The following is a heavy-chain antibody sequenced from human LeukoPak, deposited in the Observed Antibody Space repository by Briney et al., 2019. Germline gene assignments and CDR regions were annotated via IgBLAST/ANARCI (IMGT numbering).Heavy chain of an antibody. J-gene: IGHJ3*02. Sequence: GGSLRLSCAASGFTFNNYAMSWVRQAPGKGLEWVSIISGSGGSTYYADSVKGRFTISRDNSKNTLYLQMNSLRAEDTAVYYCAKDHGGSYRAFDIWGQGTMVTVSS. CDR3: AKDHGGSYRAFDI. D-gene: IGHD1-26*01. V-gene: IGHV3-23*01. CDR2: ISGSGGST. CDR1: GFTFNNYA.